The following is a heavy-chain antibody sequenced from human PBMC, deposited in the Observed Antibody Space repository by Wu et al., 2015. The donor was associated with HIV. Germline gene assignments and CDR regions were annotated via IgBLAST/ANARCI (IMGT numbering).Heavy chain of an antibody. Sequence: VQLLQSGTEVKKPGSTMKISCKASGYSFSDYYINWIQEAPGKGLEWMGRIVPLFDAPNYSQKFHDRLTITADRSTTTAYMELSNLKSEDTAVYFCTRSTFAGGSDTWYSFDKWGQGTLVSVSS. CDR2: IVPLFDAP. J-gene: IGHJ4*02. CDR3: TRSTFAGGSDTWYSFDK. CDR1: GYSFSDYY. D-gene: IGHD2-15*01. V-gene: IGHV1-69*13.